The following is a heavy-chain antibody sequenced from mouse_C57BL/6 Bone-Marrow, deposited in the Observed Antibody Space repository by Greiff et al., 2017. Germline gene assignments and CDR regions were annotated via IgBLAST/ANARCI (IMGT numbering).Heavy chain of an antibody. Sequence: QVQLKQPGAELVKPGASVKMSCKASGYTFTSYWITWVKQRTGQGLEWIGDIYPGSGSTNYNEKFKSKATLTVDTSSSTAYMQLSSLTSEDSAFFYCARRPVYFDVWGTGTTVTVSS. J-gene: IGHJ1*03. CDR1: GYTFTSYW. CDR3: ARRPVYFDV. V-gene: IGHV1-55*01. CDR2: IYPGSGST.